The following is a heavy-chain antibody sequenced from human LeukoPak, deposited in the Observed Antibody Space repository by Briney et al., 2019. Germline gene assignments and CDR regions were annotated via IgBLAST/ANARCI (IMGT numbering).Heavy chain of an antibody. CDR3: AELGITMIGGV. J-gene: IGHJ6*04. D-gene: IGHD3-10*02. V-gene: IGHV3-7*01. Sequence: GGSLRLSCAASGFTFSSYRMSWVRQAPGKVLEWVANIKQDGSEKYYVDSVKGRFTISRDNAKNSLYLQMNSLGAEDTAVYYCAELGITMIGGVWGKGTTVTISS. CDR2: IKQDGSEK. CDR1: GFTFSSYR.